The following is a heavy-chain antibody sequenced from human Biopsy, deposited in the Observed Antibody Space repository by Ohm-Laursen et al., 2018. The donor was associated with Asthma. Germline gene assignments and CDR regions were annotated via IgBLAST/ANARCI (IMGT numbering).Heavy chain of an antibody. J-gene: IGHJ4*02. CDR2: INSVFGTT. Sequence: ASVKVSCKSLGGTFNTYAIGWVRQAPGQGLEWMGGINSVFGTTTYPQKFQDRVTITADDSTSTVYMELSSLRSEDTAVYYCARKAGSCISRTCYSLDFWGQGTLVTVTS. D-gene: IGHD2-2*01. CDR1: GGTFNTYA. CDR3: ARKAGSCISRTCYSLDF. V-gene: IGHV1-69*13.